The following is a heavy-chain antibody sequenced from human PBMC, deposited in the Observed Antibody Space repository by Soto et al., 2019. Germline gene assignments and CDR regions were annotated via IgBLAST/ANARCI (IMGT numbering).Heavy chain of an antibody. CDR1: GGTFNSYS. CDR2: IFPMSGRP. CDR3: TRRGRQSANWFDP. V-gene: IGHV1-69*06. Sequence: QVQLVQSGAEVKTPGSSVKVSCKASGGTFNSYSIDWVRQAPGQGLEWMGGIFPMSGRPNYAQRFQGRVTFSADKSTNTVYMEVHSLTHEDTAVYYSTRRGRQSANWFDPWGQGTLVTVSS. J-gene: IGHJ5*02.